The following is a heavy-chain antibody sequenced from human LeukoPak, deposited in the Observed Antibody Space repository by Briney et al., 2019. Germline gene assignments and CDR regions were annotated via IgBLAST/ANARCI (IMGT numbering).Heavy chain of an antibody. V-gene: IGHV4-4*07. CDR2: IYATGTT. D-gene: IGHD3-16*02. CDR1: GGSISGYF. CDR3: AREGGGSNRCLD. J-gene: IGHJ1*01. Sequence: SETLSLTCTVSGGSISGYFWSWIRQPAGKGLKWIGRIYATGTTNYNPSLKSRVTMSVDTSKNQFSLNLTSVTAADTAVYYCAREGGGSNRCLDWGQGTLVTVSS.